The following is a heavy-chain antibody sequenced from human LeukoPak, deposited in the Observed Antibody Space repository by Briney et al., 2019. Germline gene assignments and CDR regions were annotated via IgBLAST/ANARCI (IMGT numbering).Heavy chain of an antibody. Sequence: SETLSLTCTVSGYSFSSGSFWGWIRQPPGKGLEWIGSLYHTGSTYYNPSLKSRVTISVDTSKNQFSLKLTSVTAADTAVYYCVSGDKVDSWGQGTLVTVSS. CDR2: LYHTGST. D-gene: IGHD3-10*01. J-gene: IGHJ4*02. CDR3: VSGDKVDS. CDR1: GYSFSSGSF. V-gene: IGHV4-38-2*02.